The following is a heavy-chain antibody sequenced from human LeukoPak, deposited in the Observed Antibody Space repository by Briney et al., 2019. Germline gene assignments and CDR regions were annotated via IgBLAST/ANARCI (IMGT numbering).Heavy chain of an antibody. J-gene: IGHJ4*02. CDR3: ARVRGTVVATVDY. D-gene: IGHD2-15*01. V-gene: IGHV1-2*02. CDR2: INPNSGGT. Sequence: GASVKVSCKASGYTFTGYYMHWVRQAPGQGLEWMGWINPNSGGTNYAQKFQGRVTMTRDTSISTAYMERSRLRSDDTAVYYCARVRGTVVATVDYWGQGTLVTVSS. CDR1: GYTFTGYY.